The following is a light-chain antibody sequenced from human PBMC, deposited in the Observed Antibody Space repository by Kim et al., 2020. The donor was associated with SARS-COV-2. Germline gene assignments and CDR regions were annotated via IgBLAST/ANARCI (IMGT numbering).Light chain of an antibody. V-gene: IGKV1-33*01. CDR3: QHYDNLGVT. Sequence: ASVGDRATITCQSSQAIINSLNWNPQKPGKASKLLIYDASTLETGVPSRFSGSGSGTDFTFTISSLQPEDYATYYCQHYDNLGVTFGQGTRLEIK. J-gene: IGKJ5*01. CDR2: DAS. CDR1: QAIINS.